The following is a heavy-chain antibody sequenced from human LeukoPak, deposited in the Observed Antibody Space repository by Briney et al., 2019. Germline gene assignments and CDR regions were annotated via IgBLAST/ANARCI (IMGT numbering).Heavy chain of an antibody. V-gene: IGHV3-74*01. D-gene: IGHD1-7*01. CDR2: FNSDGSST. Sequence: GGSLRLSCAASGFTFSTYWMHWVRQAPGKGLVWVSRFNSDGSSTSYADSVKGRFTISRDNAKNTLYLQMNSLRAEDTAVYYCPRYNWNSAPFDYWGQGTLVTVSS. J-gene: IGHJ4*02. CDR1: GFTFSTYW. CDR3: PRYNWNSAPFDY.